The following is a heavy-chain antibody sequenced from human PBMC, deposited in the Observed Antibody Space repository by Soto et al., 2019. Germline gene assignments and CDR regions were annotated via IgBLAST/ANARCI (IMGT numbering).Heavy chain of an antibody. Sequence: GGSLRLSCAASGFTFSSYAMSWVRQAPGKGLEWVSAISGSGGSTYYADSVKGRFTISRDNSKNTLYLQMNSLRAEDTAVYYCAKGKPDDDYGHSPQAGPYDPWGQGTLVTLSS. D-gene: IGHD4-17*01. V-gene: IGHV3-23*01. CDR3: AKGKPDDDYGHSPQAGPYDP. J-gene: IGHJ5*02. CDR1: GFTFSSYA. CDR2: ISGSGGST.